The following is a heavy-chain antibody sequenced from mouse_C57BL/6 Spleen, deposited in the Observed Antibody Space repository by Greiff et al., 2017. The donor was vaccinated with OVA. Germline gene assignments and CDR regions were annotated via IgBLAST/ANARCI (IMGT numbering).Heavy chain of an antibody. D-gene: IGHD2-2*01. J-gene: IGHJ2*01. CDR1: GFTFSNYW. Sequence: EVKLVESGGGLVQPGGSMKLSCVASGFTFSNYWMNWVRQSPEKGLEWVAQIRLKSDNYATHYAESVKGRFTISRDDSKSSVYLQMNNLRAEDTGIYYCTRDMVKYYFDYWGQGTTLTVSS. CDR2: IRLKSDNYAT. CDR3: TRDMVKYYFDY. V-gene: IGHV6-3*01.